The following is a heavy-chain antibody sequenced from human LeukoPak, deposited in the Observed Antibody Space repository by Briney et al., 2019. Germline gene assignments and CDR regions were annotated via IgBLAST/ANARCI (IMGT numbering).Heavy chain of an antibody. CDR3: AAQSGYYDFWSGYSPRPFDY. CDR1: GFTFSSYW. J-gene: IGHJ4*02. D-gene: IGHD3-3*01. Sequence: GGSLRLSCAASGFTFSSYWMSWVRQAPGKGLEWVANIKQDGSEKYYVDSVKGRFTISRDNAKNLLYLQMNSLRAEDTAVYYCAAQSGYYDFWSGYSPRPFDYWGQGTLVTVSS. CDR2: IKQDGSEK. V-gene: IGHV3-7*01.